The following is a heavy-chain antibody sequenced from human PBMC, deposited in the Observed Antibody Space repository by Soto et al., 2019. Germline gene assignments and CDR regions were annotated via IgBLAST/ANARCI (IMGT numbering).Heavy chain of an antibody. V-gene: IGHV3-74*01. D-gene: IGHD2-21*02. CDR2: ISSADT. CDR3: VRGTSDWPGIDY. J-gene: IGHJ4*02. CDR1: GFTFRIYW. Sequence: EVQLVESGGGLVQPGGSLRLSCSASGFTFRIYWMHWARQAPVKGLEWVSYISSADTDYADSVQGRFTISRDNAKNTLYLQMNSLRAEDTAVYYCVRGTSDWPGIDYWGQGTLVTVS.